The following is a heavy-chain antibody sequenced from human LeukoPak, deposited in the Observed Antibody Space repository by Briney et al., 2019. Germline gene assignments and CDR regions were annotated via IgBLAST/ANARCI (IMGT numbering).Heavy chain of an antibody. D-gene: IGHD3-22*01. V-gene: IGHV1-69-2*01. CDR3: ASHYYDSSGYYLPIDY. CDR2: VDPEDGET. Sequence: ASVKVSCKVSGYTFTDHYMHWVQQAPGKGLEWMGLVDPEDGETIYAEKFQGRVTITADTSTDTAYMELSSLRSEDTAVYYCASHYYDSSGYYLPIDYWGQGTLVTVSS. CDR1: GYTFTDHY. J-gene: IGHJ4*02.